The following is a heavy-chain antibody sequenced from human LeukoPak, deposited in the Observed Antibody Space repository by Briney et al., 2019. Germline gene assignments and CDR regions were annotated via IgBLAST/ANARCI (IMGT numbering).Heavy chain of an antibody. Sequence: SETLSLTCDVSGGSITSCTYYWSWIRQPPGKGLEWIGYILHSGSTYQNPSLKSRVTISVDTSKSQFSLKLSSVTAADTAVYYCARTRDFWNGYFDYWGQGTLVTVSS. J-gene: IGHJ4*02. D-gene: IGHD3-3*01. CDR2: ILHSGST. CDR3: ARTRDFWNGYFDY. V-gene: IGHV4-30-2*01. CDR1: GGSITSCTYY.